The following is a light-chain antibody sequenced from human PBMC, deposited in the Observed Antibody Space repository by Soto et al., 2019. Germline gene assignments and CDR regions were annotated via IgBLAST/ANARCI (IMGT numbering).Light chain of an antibody. V-gene: IGKV1-39*01. CDR2: AAS. CDR3: QQSYSTPLT. J-gene: IGKJ4*01. Sequence: DIQMTQSPSSLSASVGDRVAITCLASQSISSYLNWYQQKPGKAPKPLIYAASSLQSGVPSRFSGSGSGTDFTLTISSLQPEDFATYYCQQSYSTPLTFGGGTKVDIK. CDR1: QSISSY.